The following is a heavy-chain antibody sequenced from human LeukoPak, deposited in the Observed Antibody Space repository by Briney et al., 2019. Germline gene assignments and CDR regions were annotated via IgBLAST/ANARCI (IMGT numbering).Heavy chain of an antibody. CDR2: VYPGDSDT. CDR3: ARHTAAAGPIDL. J-gene: IGHJ4*02. V-gene: IGHV5-51*01. Sequence: GESLKISCKGSGYSFTRAWIGWVRQMPGKGLGWMGIVYPGDSDTKYSPSFQGQVTISADKSITTAYLQWSSLKASDTAIYYCARHTAAAGPIDLWGQGTLVTVSS. D-gene: IGHD6-13*01. CDR1: GYSFTRAW.